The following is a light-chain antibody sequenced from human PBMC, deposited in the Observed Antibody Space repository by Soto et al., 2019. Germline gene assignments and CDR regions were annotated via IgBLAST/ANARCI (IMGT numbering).Light chain of an antibody. V-gene: IGKV3D-20*02. CDR3: QQRSSWPS. CDR1: QSVSSYY. J-gene: IGKJ5*01. Sequence: EIVMTQSPATLSVSPGERATLSCRASQSVSSYYLAWYQQKPGQAPRLLIYAASSRATGIPDRFSGGGSGTDFTLTISRLEPEDFAVYHCQQRSSWPSFGQGTRLEIK. CDR2: AAS.